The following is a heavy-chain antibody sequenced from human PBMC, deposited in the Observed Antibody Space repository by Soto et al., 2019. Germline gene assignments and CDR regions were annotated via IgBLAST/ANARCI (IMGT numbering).Heavy chain of an antibody. V-gene: IGHV3-23*01. CDR2: ISGSGGST. CDR1: GFTFSSYA. CDR3: AKDLSGSYYLFYYYGMDV. Sequence: GASVKVSCAASGFTFSSYAMSWVRQAPGKGLEWVSAISGSGGSTYYADSVKGRFTISRDNSKNTLYLQMNSLRAEDTAVYYCAKDLSGSYYLFYYYGMDVWGQGTTVTVSS. J-gene: IGHJ6*02. D-gene: IGHD1-26*01.